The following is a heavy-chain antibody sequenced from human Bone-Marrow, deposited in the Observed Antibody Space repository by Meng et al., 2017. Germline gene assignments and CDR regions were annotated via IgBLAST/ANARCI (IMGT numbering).Heavy chain of an antibody. J-gene: IGHJ4*02. Sequence: QVQVVQSGAEVKKPGASVKVSCKASGYTFTGYYMHWVRQAPGQGLEWMGRINPNSGGTTYAQKFQGRVTLTRETSISKAYMELSRLRSDDTAVYYCARVYVGAIDYWGQGTLVTVSS. CDR2: INPNSGGT. V-gene: IGHV1-2*06. CDR1: GYTFTGYY. D-gene: IGHD1-26*01. CDR3: ARVYVGAIDY.